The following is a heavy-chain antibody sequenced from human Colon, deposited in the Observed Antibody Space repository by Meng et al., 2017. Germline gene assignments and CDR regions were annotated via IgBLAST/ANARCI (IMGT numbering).Heavy chain of an antibody. CDR2: IYHSGST. CDR3: ARVIYASGNMAHLDY. Sequence: VPLQGSGPGLVKPSGTLSLTCSVSGDSIRSSNWWSWVRQPPGRRLEWIGEIYHSGSTNYNPSLKNRVSMTVDKSNNEFSLTLSSVTAADTAFYYCARVIYASGNMAHLDYWGQGTLVTVSS. D-gene: IGHD3-10*01. V-gene: IGHV4-4*02. J-gene: IGHJ4*02. CDR1: GDSIRSSNW.